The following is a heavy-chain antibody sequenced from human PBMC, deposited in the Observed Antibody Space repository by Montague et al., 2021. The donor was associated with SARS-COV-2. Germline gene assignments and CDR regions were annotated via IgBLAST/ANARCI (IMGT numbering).Heavy chain of an antibody. CDR2: INHGGTA. J-gene: IGHJ5*02. CDR1: GGSFSVYY. V-gene: IGHV4-34*01. Sequence: SETLSLTCAVYGGSFSVYYWSWLRQSPRSGLEWIAEINHGGTANYNPSLKSRVTLSVDTSKAQFSLILTSVTAADTAVYYCARERGRGVDYFDPWGQGTLVTVSS. CDR3: ARERGRGVDYFDP. D-gene: IGHD4-11*01.